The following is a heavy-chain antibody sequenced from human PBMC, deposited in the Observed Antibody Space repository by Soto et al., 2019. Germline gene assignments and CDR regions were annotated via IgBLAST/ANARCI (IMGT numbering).Heavy chain of an antibody. Sequence: SETLSLTCTVSGGSITSSSHFWGWVRQPPGKGLEWIGTIYFTGNTYYTPSLKSRLTMSIDTSKNEFSLRLNSVTAADAAVYYCAGQTFTIAAASYGRSNWFDPWGPGTLVTVSS. D-gene: IGHD6-25*01. CDR2: IYFTGNT. CDR3: AGQTFTIAAASYGRSNWFDP. CDR1: GGSITSSSHF. J-gene: IGHJ5*02. V-gene: IGHV4-39*01.